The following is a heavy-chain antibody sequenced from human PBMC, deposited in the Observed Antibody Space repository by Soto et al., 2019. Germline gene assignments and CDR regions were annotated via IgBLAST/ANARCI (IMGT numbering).Heavy chain of an antibody. D-gene: IGHD1-26*01. CDR1: GYTFTSYG. CDR3: ARVFDSRATLDF. J-gene: IGHJ4*02. Sequence: QVQLVQSGIEIKKPGASVKVSCKASGYTFTSYGITWVRQAPGQGLEWMGWISAYNINTNYAQNFQGRVTMTTDTSTTTAYMDLRGLRSDDTAVYYCARVFDSRATLDFWGQGTLVSVSS. V-gene: IGHV1-18*01. CDR2: ISAYNINT.